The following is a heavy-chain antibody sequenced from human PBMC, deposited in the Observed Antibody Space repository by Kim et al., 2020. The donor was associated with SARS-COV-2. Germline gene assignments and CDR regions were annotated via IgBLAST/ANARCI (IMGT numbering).Heavy chain of an antibody. CDR3: ARGYSSSWYEDY. V-gene: IGHV1-69*02. Sequence: NYAQKFQGRVTITAEKSTSTAYMELSSLRSEDKAVYYCARGYSSSWYEDYWGQGTLVTVSS. J-gene: IGHJ4*02. D-gene: IGHD6-13*01.